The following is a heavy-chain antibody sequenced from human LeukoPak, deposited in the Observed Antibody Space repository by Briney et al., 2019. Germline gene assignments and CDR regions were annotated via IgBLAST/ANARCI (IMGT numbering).Heavy chain of an antibody. CDR2: IYPGDSDT. Sequence: GESLKISCKGSGYSFTSYWIGWVRQMPGKGPEWMGIIYPGDSDTRYGPSFQGQVTISADKSISTAYLQWSSLKASDTAMYYCVRGATTVTLDYWGQGTLVTVSS. CDR1: GYSFTSYW. CDR3: VRGATTVTLDY. V-gene: IGHV5-51*01. J-gene: IGHJ4*02. D-gene: IGHD4-17*01.